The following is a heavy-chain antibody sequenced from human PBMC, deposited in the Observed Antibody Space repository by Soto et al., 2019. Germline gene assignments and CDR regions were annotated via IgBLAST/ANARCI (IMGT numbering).Heavy chain of an antibody. CDR2: MNPNSGNT. Sequence: GASVKVSCKASGYTFTSYDINWVRQATGQGLEWMGWMNPNSGNTGYAQKFQGRVTMTRNTSISTAYMELSSLRSEDTAVYYCARAGSGWFISIAEYFQHWGQGTLVTVSS. V-gene: IGHV1-8*01. J-gene: IGHJ1*01. CDR3: ARAGSGWFISIAEYFQH. CDR1: GYTFTSYD. D-gene: IGHD6-19*01.